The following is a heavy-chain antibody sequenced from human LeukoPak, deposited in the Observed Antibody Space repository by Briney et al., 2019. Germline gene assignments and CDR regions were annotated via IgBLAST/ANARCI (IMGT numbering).Heavy chain of an antibody. Sequence: SETLSLTCTVSGGSISSSSYYWGWIRQPPGKGLEWIGSIYYSGSTYYNPSLKSRVTISVDTSKNQFSLKLSSVTAADTAVYYCARGNGAIFGVALYYYGMDVWGQGTTVTVSS. D-gene: IGHD3-3*01. J-gene: IGHJ6*02. CDR2: IYYSGST. CDR3: ARGNGAIFGVALYYYGMDV. CDR1: GGSISSSSYY. V-gene: IGHV4-39*01.